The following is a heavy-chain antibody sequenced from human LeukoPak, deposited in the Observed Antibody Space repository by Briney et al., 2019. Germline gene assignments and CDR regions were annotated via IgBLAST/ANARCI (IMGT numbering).Heavy chain of an antibody. J-gene: IGHJ6*04. Sequence: PGGSLRLSCAASGFTFRTYWMHWVRQVPGKGLVWVSHINGDGSIINYADSVKGRFTISRDNAKNTLYLQMNSLRVDDTAVYYCSTSPSWGVWGKGTTVTVSS. CDR1: GFTFRTYW. CDR2: INGDGSII. D-gene: IGHD3-16*01. V-gene: IGHV3-74*01. CDR3: STSPSWGV.